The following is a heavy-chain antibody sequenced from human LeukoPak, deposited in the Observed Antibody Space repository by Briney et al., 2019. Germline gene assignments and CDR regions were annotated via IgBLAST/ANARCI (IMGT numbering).Heavy chain of an antibody. J-gene: IGHJ4*02. CDR2: ISYDGSNK. CDR1: GFTFSSYA. V-gene: IGHV3-30-3*01. CDR3: ARAQEIAVAGLGVGPFYY. D-gene: IGHD6-19*01. Sequence: GRSLRLSCAASGFTFSSYAMHWVRQAPGKGLEWVAAISYDGSNKYYADSVKGRFTISRDNSKNTLYLQMNSLRAEDTAVYFCARAQEIAVAGLGVGPFYYWGQGTLVTVSS.